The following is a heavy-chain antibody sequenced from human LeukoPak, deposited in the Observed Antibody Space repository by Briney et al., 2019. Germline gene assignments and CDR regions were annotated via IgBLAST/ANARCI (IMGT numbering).Heavy chain of an antibody. CDR2: INPKSGLS. CDR3: AREEMATITAIVGGFDY. V-gene: IGHV1-2*02. J-gene: IGHJ4*02. CDR1: GDTLRGYY. D-gene: IGHD5-24*01. Sequence: ASVTVSCKSSGDTLRGYYVHWVRQAPGQGLEWMGWINPKSGLSSFAQKFQGRVTMTGDTSIDTAYLQLRSLRSDDTAVYYCAREEMATITAIVGGFDYWGQGSLVTVSS.